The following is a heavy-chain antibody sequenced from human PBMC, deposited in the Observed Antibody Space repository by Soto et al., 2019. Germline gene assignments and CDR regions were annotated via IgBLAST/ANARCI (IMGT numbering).Heavy chain of an antibody. Sequence: EVRLLESGGGLIQPGGSLRLSCAASGFTFSSYVMSWVRQAPGTGLEWVSVISGSGTNTYYADYVKGRFTISRDNSKNTLYLQMTSLRAEDTAEYYCSKDNSPYSGYNSFDYWGEGTLVTVSS. CDR1: GFTFSSYV. V-gene: IGHV3-23*01. J-gene: IGHJ4*02. CDR2: ISGSGTNT. D-gene: IGHD5-12*01. CDR3: SKDNSPYSGYNSFDY.